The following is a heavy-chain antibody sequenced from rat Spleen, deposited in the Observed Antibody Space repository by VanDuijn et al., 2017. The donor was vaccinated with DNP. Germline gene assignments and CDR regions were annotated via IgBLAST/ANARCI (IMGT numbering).Heavy chain of an antibody. Sequence: EVQLVESGGGPVQPGRSLKLSCVASGFIFSNYWMTWIRQAPGKGLEWVASISYDGGSTYYRDSVKGRFTISRDNAKSSLYLQMDSLRSEDTATYSCASLWTLAYWGQGTLVTVSS. CDR1: GFIFSNYW. V-gene: IGHV5-31*01. CDR2: ISYDGGST. CDR3: ASLWTLAY. J-gene: IGHJ3*01. D-gene: IGHD1-3*01.